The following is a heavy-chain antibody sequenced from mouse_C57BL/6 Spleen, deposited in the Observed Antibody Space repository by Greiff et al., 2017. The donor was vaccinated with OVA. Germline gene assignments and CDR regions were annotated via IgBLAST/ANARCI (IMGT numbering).Heavy chain of an antibody. J-gene: IGHJ2*01. CDR3: TREDGIYCFDY. V-gene: IGHV1-15*01. Sequence: QVQLQQSGAELVRPGASVTLSCKASGYTFTDYEMHWVKQTPVHGLEWIGAIDPETGGTAYNQKFKGKAILTADKSSSTAYMELRSLTSEDSAVYYCTREDGIYCFDYWGQGTTLTVSA. CDR2: IDPETGGT. CDR1: GYTFTDYE.